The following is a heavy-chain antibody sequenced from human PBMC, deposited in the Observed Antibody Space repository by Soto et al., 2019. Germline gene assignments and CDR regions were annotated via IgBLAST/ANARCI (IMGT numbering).Heavy chain of an antibody. J-gene: IGHJ4*02. D-gene: IGHD2-15*01. CDR3: AKEYCSGGSCYLGSFDY. V-gene: IGHV1-3*01. CDR2: INAGNGNT. CDR1: GYTFTSYA. Sequence: GASVKVSCKASGYTFTSYAMHWARQAPGQRLEWMGWINAGNGNTKYSQKFQGRVTITRDTSASTAYMELSSLRSEDTAVYYCAKEYCSGGSCYLGSFDYWGQGTLVTVSS.